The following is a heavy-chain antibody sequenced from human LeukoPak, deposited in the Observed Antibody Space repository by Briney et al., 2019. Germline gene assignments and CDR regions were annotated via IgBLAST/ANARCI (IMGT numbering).Heavy chain of an antibody. Sequence: SVKVSCKASGGTFSSYAINWVRQAPGQGLEWMGGIIPIFATANYAQKFQGRLTITADESTTTAYMELSSLRSEDTAVYYCARGTYYYDASAYGFLDYWGQGTLVTVSS. CDR2: IIPIFATA. CDR1: GGTFSSYA. CDR3: ARGTYYYDASAYGFLDY. D-gene: IGHD3-22*01. V-gene: IGHV1-69*13. J-gene: IGHJ4*02.